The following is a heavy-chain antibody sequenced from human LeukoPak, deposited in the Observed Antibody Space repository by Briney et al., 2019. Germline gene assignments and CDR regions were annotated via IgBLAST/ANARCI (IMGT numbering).Heavy chain of an antibody. V-gene: IGHV3-43*01. Sequence: PGGSLRLSCAASGFTFDDYTMHWVRQAPGKGLEWVSLISWDGGSTYYADSVKGRFTISRDNSKNTLYLQMNSLRAEDTAVYYCARILAPPKYCSSTSCYESYYYGMDVWGQGTTVTVSS. CDR3: ARILAPPKYCSSTSCYESYYYGMDV. CDR1: GFTFDDYT. J-gene: IGHJ6*02. CDR2: ISWDGGST. D-gene: IGHD2-2*01.